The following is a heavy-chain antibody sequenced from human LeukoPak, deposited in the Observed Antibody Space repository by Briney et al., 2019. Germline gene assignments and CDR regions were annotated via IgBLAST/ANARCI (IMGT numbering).Heavy chain of an antibody. CDR1: GGSISSYY. CDR2: IYASGGT. Sequence: PSETLSLTCTVSGGSISSYYWSWIRQPAGKGLEWIGHIYASGGTKYNPSLESRVTISIDTSKNQLSLRLSSVTAADTAVYYCTREKSYGYIRADSWGQGTLVAVSS. J-gene: IGHJ4*02. D-gene: IGHD3-16*01. CDR3: TREKSYGYIRADS. V-gene: IGHV4-4*07.